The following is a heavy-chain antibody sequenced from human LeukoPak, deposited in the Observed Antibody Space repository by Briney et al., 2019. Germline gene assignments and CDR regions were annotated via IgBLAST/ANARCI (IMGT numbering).Heavy chain of an antibody. D-gene: IGHD1-26*01. J-gene: IGHJ4*02. CDR1: GGTFSSYA. V-gene: IGHV1-69*13. CDR3: ARDQGIVGAMAFDY. CDR2: IIPIFATA. Sequence: ASVKVSCKASGGTFSSYAISWVRQAPGQGLEWMGGIIPIFATANYAQKFQGRVTITADESTSTAYMELSSLRSEDTAVYYCARDQGIVGAMAFDYWGQGTLVTVSS.